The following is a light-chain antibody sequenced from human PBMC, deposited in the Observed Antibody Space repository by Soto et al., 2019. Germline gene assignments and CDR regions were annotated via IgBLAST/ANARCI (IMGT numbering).Light chain of an antibody. V-gene: IGLV6-57*04. CDR2: EDN. CDR1: SGSIASNY. J-gene: IGLJ2*01. CDR3: QSYDSSNQV. Sequence: NFMLTQPHSVSESPGKTVTISCTRSSGSIASNYVQWYQQRPGSAPTTVIYEDNQRPSGVPDRFSGSIDSSSNSASLTISXLKTEDEADYYCQSYDSSNQVFGGGTKLTVL.